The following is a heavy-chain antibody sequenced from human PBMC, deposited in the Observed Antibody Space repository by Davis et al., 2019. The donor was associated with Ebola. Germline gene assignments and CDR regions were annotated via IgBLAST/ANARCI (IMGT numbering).Heavy chain of an antibody. V-gene: IGHV7-4-1*02. CDR3: ARGGQLGN. D-gene: IGHD6-13*01. J-gene: IGHJ4*02. CDR2: INTNTGNP. Sequence: AASVKVSCKASGYTFTSYALNWVRQALGQGLVWMGWINTNTGNPTYAQGFTRRFVFSLDTSVSTTYLQISSLKAEDTAVYYCARGGQLGNWGQGTLVTVSS. CDR1: GYTFTSYA.